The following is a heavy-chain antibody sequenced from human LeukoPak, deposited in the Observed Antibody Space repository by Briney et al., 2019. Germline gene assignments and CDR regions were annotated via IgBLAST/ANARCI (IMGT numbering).Heavy chain of an antibody. CDR3: ARHDGWFDP. V-gene: IGHV4-39*01. Sequence: SETLSLTCTVSGGSISSSSYYWGWIRQPPGEGLEWIGSIYYSGSTYYNLSLKSRVTISVDTSKNQFSLKLSSVTAADTAVYYCARHDGWFDPWGQGTLVTVSS. CDR1: GGSISSSSYY. CDR2: IYYSGST. D-gene: IGHD5-24*01. J-gene: IGHJ5*02.